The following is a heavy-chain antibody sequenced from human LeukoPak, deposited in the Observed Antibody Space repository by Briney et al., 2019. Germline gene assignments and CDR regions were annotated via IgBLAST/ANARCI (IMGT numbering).Heavy chain of an antibody. J-gene: IGHJ4*02. D-gene: IGHD2-15*01. CDR3: AKNVVVKRYIDF. CDR2: ISGGGRTT. CDR1: GFTFSNHA. Sequence: GGSLRLSCAASGFTFSNHAMSWVRQAPGKGLQWVAVISGGGRTTEYADFGKGRFTISRDNSKNTLSLQTNSLTVEDTAIYFCAKNVVVKRYIDFWGQGTLVTVSS. V-gene: IGHV3-23*01.